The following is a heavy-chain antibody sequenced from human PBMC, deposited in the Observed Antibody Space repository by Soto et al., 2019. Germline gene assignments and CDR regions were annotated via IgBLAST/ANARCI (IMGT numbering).Heavy chain of an antibody. V-gene: IGHV1-18*01. J-gene: IGHJ4*02. CDR1: GYGFTTYG. D-gene: IGHD1-1*01. CDR2: ISAHNGNT. Sequence: QVHLVQSGAEVKKPGASVKVSCKGSGYGFTTYGITWVRQAPGQGLEWMAWISAHNGNTNYAQKLQGRVTVTRDTSTSTAYMELRSLRSDDTAVYYCARGRYGDYWGQGARVHVSS. CDR3: ARGRYGDY.